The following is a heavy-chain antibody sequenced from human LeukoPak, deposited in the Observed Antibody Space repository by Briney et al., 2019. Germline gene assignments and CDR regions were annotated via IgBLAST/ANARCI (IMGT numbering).Heavy chain of an antibody. J-gene: IGHJ4*02. CDR3: ARSIAMVTARVY. CDR1: GFTFSSYW. D-gene: IGHD5-18*01. Sequence: GGALRLSCAASGFTFSSYWMSWVRQAPGKGREGVANIKQDGSEKYYVDSVKGRFTISRDNAKNSLYLQMNSLRAEDTAVYYCARSIAMVTARVYWGQGTLVTVSS. V-gene: IGHV3-7*01. CDR2: IKQDGSEK.